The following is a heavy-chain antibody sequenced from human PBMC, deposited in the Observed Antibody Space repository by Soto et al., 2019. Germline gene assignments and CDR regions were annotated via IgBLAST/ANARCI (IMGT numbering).Heavy chain of an antibody. V-gene: IGHV3-23*01. J-gene: IGHJ3*02. D-gene: IGHD3-16*02. CDR2: ISGSGGST. Sequence: PGGSLRLSCAASGFTFSSYAMSWVRQATGKGLEWVSAISGSGGSTYYADSVKGRFTIPRDNSKNTLYLQMNSLRAEDTAVYYCAKVRLRLGELSLTLGAFDIWGQGTMVTVSS. CDR3: AKVRLRLGELSLTLGAFDI. CDR1: GFTFSSYA.